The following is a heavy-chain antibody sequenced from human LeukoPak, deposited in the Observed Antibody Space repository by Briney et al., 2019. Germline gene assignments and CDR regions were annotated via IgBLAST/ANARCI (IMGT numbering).Heavy chain of an antibody. Sequence: GASVKVSCKASGYTFTSYAMHWVRQAPGQRLEWMGWINAGNGNTKYSQKFQGRVTITADESTSTAYMELSSLRSEDTAVYYCARTVYDFWSDHNNNYNWFDPWGQGTLVTVSS. CDR1: GYTFTSYA. V-gene: IGHV1-3*01. J-gene: IGHJ5*02. CDR3: ARTVYDFWSDHNNNYNWFDP. D-gene: IGHD3-3*01. CDR2: INAGNGNT.